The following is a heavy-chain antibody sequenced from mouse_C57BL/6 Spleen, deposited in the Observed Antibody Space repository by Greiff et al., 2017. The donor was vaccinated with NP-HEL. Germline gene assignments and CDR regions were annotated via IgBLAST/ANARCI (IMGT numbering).Heavy chain of an antibody. CDR3: VRHRGNYDYAMDY. CDR1: GFSFNTYA. D-gene: IGHD2-1*01. CDR2: IRSKSNNYAT. V-gene: IGHV10-1*01. J-gene: IGHJ4*01. Sequence: EVKLMESGGGLVQPKGSLKLSCAASGFSFNTYAMNWVRQAPGKGLEWVARIRSKSNNYATYYADSVKDRFTISRDDSESMLYLQMNNLKTEDTAMYYCVRHRGNYDYAMDYWGQGTSVTVSS.